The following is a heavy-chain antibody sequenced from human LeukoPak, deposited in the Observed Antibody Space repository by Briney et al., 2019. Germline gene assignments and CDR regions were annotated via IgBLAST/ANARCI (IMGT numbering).Heavy chain of an antibody. D-gene: IGHD3-16*02. CDR2: ISSSSSYI. Sequence: GGSLRLSCAASGFTFSSYSMNWVRQAPGKGLEWVSSISSSSSYIYYADSVKGRFTISRDNARNSLYLQMNSLRAEDTAVYYCARVAPLGITFGGVIANGVDYWGQGTLVTVSS. V-gene: IGHV3-21*01. CDR3: ARVAPLGITFGGVIANGVDY. J-gene: IGHJ4*02. CDR1: GFTFSSYS.